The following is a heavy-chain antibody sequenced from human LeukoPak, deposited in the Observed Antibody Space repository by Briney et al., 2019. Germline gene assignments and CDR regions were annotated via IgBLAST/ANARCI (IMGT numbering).Heavy chain of an antibody. CDR2: INHSGST. D-gene: IGHD3-9*01. V-gene: IGHV4-34*01. CDR1: GGSFSGCY. Sequence: PSETLSLTCAVYGGSFSGCYWSWIRRPPGKGLEWIGEINHSGSTNYNPSLKSRVTISVDTSKNQFSLKLSSVTAADTAVYYCARRVITYYDILTGYSNGYYFDYWGQGTLVTVSS. J-gene: IGHJ4*02. CDR3: ARRVITYYDILTGYSNGYYFDY.